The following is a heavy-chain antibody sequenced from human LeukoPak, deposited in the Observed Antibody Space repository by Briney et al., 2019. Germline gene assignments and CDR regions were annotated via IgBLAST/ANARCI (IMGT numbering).Heavy chain of an antibody. CDR1: GFTFSNYA. V-gene: IGHV3-23*01. J-gene: IGHJ4*02. CDR2: ISGSSGRT. Sequence: GGSLRLSCAASGFTFSNYAINWVRQAPGKGLEWVSAISGSSGRTYYADSVKGRFTISRDDSKNTLYLQMNSLRGDDTAVYYCAKDGTSYYYIYYWGQGTLVTVSS. CDR3: AKDGTSYYYIYY. D-gene: IGHD2/OR15-2a*01.